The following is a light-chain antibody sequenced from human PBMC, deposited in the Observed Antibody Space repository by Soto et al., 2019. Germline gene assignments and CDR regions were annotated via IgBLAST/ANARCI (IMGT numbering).Light chain of an antibody. CDR2: DDS. CDR1: NIGSKS. J-gene: IGLJ3*02. V-gene: IGLV3-21*02. Sequence: SYELTQPPSVSVAPGQTARITCGGNNIGSKSVHWYQQKPGQAPVLVVYDDSDRPSGIPERFSGSNSGNTATLTISRVEAGDEADDYCQVWDSSSAQVVFGGGTQLTVL. CDR3: QVWDSSSAQVV.